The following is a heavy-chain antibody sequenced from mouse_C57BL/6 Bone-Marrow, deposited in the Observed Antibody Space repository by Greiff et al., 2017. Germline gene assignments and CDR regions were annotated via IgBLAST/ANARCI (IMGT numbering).Heavy chain of an antibody. CDR1: GYTFTSYW. Sequence: QVQLQQPGAELVMPGASVKLSCKASGYTFTSYWMHWVKQRPGQGLEWIGEIDPSDSYTNYNQKFKGKSTLTVDTSSSTAYMQFSSLTSEASAVYYCARTAYYDYDEAWFAYWGQGTLVTVSA. J-gene: IGHJ3*01. CDR2: IDPSDSYT. CDR3: ARTAYYDYDEAWFAY. V-gene: IGHV1-69*01. D-gene: IGHD2-4*01.